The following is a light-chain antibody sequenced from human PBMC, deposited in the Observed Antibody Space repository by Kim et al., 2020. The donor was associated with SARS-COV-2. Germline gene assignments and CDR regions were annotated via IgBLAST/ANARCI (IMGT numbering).Light chain of an antibody. Sequence: GQSVTISCTGTSYDIGIYNRVSWYQQPPGTAPKLIIYEVTNRPSGVPDRFSGSKSGNTASLIISGLQAEDEADYYCSSYTSRNIYVFGIGTKVTVL. CDR1: SYDIGIYNR. V-gene: IGLV2-18*02. CDR2: EVT. J-gene: IGLJ1*01. CDR3: SSYTSRNIYV.